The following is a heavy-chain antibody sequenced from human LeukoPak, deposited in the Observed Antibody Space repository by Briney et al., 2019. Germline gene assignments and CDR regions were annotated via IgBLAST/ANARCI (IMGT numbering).Heavy chain of an antibody. CDR2: IYHSGST. V-gene: IGHV4-34*01. CDR1: GGSFSGYY. CDR3: ARLHRGELPDDRLDH. D-gene: IGHD2-2*01. J-gene: IGHJ5*02. Sequence: PQTMSLTCAVDGGSFSGYYWSWIRQPPGKGLGWIGCIYHSGSTYYNPSLKSRVTITVDTSKDQFSLKLSSVRSADTAVYYCARLHRGELPDDRLDHWGQGTLVTVSS.